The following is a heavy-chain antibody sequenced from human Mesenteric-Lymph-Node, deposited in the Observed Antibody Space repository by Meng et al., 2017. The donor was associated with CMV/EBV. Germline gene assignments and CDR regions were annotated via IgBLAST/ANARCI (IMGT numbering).Heavy chain of an antibody. Sequence: GGSLRLSCAASGFTFSSYAMSWVRQAPGKGLEWVSAISGSGGSTYYADSVKGRFTISRDNAKNSLYLQMDSLRAEDTAVYYCAASRGWYAFDMWGQGTKVTVSS. CDR2: ISGSGGST. CDR1: GFTFSSYA. D-gene: IGHD2-15*01. V-gene: IGHV3-23*01. CDR3: AASRGWYAFDM. J-gene: IGHJ3*02.